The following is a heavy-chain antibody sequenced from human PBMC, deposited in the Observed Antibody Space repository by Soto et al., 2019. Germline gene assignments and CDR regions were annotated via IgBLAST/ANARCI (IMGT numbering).Heavy chain of an antibody. CDR3: AGTLSTYYYDSSGYYPFDY. V-gene: IGHV4-39*01. D-gene: IGHD3-22*01. Sequence: PSETLSLTCTVSGGSISSSSYYWGWIRQPPGKGLEWIGSIYYSGSTYYNPSLKSRVTISVDTSKNQFSLKLSSVTAADTAVYYCAGTLSTYYYDSSGYYPFDYWGQGTLVTVSS. CDR1: GGSISSSSYY. CDR2: IYYSGST. J-gene: IGHJ4*02.